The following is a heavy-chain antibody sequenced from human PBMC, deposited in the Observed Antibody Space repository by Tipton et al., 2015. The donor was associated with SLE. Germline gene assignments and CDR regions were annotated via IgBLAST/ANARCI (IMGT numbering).Heavy chain of an antibody. CDR2: IYTSGST. V-gene: IGHV4-4*07. CDR3: AREGRYPYYYYYMDV. J-gene: IGHJ6*03. D-gene: IGHD2-2*01. Sequence: TLSLTCSVSGGSIRSYYWSWIRQPAGKGLEWIGRIYTSGSTNYNPSLKSRVTMSVDTSKNQFSLKLSSVTAADTAVYYCAREGRYPYYYYYMDVWGKRTTVTVSS. CDR1: GGSIRSYY.